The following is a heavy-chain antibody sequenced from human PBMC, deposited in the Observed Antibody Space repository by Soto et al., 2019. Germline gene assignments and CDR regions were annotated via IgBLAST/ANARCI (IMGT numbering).Heavy chain of an antibody. CDR1: GFTFSSYS. D-gene: IGHD1-26*01. CDR3: AKAKGRSNFYYSGLDV. V-gene: IGHV3-21*04. CDR2: ISSSSSYI. Sequence: GGSLRLSCAASGFTFSSYSMNWVRQAPGKGLEWVSSISSSSSYIYYGDSVKGRFTISRDLSTNTLFLQMNSLRAADAAVYYCAKAKGRSNFYYSGLDVWGQGTAVTVSS. J-gene: IGHJ6*02.